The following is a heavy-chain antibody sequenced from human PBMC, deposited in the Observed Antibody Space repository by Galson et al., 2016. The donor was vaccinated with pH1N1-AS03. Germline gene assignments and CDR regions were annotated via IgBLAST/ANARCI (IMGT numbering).Heavy chain of an antibody. V-gene: IGHV1-2*02. J-gene: IGHJ4*02. CDR1: GYTFSDYY. D-gene: IGHD1-26*01. CDR2: INPSSGGT. CDR3: ARGGGSSLDY. Sequence: SVKVSCKASGYTFSDYYVHWVRQAPGQELEWMGWINPSSGGTKYAQKFQGRVTMTRDTSISTAFMELSRHTSDDTAVYFCARGGGSSLDYWGQGTLVPVSS.